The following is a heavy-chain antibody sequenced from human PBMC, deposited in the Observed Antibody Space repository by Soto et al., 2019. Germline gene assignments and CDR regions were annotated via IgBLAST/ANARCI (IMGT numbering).Heavy chain of an antibody. CDR3: ARDPRQDCSGETCYYS. J-gene: IGHJ4*02. CDR2: IIPIFGTT. Sequence: SVRVSCKASGVTLSSYVISWVRQAPGQGLEWMGGIIPIFGTTTYGEKFQGRVTITADESTSTTYMELSSLKSEDTAVYYCARDPRQDCSGETCYYSWGQGTLVTVSS. CDR1: GVTLSSYV. V-gene: IGHV1-69*13. D-gene: IGHD2-15*01.